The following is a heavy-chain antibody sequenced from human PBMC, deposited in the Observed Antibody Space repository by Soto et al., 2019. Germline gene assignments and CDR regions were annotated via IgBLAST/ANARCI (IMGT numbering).Heavy chain of an antibody. V-gene: IGHV3-64D*06. D-gene: IGHD5-12*01. CDR2: VRGNGDPP. J-gene: IGHJ4*02. Sequence: LRLSCSASGFTFSSYAMHWVRQAPGKGLEYVSGVRGNGDPPFYADSVKGRFTISRDNSKNTLYLQMSGLSADDTAVYYCVKSRGGNNFDFFDWGQGALVTVPQ. CDR1: GFTFSSYA. CDR3: VKSRGGNNFDFFD.